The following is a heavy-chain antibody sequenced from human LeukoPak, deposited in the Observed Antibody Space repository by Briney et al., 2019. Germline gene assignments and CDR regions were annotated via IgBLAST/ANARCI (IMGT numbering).Heavy chain of an antibody. Sequence: SETLSLTCTVSGDSISRYYWRWIRQPPGKGLERIGYIYYSGSTNYNPSLKSRVTTSVDTSKNQISLKLSAVTVADTAIYYCARGTDVQWDYWGQGTLVTVSS. CDR1: GDSISRYY. CDR2: IYYSGST. V-gene: IGHV4-59*01. CDR3: ARGTDVQWDY. J-gene: IGHJ4*02. D-gene: IGHD1-26*01.